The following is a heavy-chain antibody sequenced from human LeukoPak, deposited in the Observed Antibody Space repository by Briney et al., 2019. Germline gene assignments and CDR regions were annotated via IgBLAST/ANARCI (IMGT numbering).Heavy chain of an antibody. J-gene: IGHJ4*02. CDR2: MSSSSNYI. V-gene: IGHV3-21*01. D-gene: IGHD6-13*01. Sequence: GGSLRLSCAASGFTFSSYSMTWVRQAPGKGLEWVSSMSSSSNYIYYADSVRGRFTISRDSAKDSVYLQLNSLRAEDTAVYYCRYSSRGGFDYWGQGTLVTVSS. CDR1: GFTFSSYS. CDR3: RYSSRGGFDY.